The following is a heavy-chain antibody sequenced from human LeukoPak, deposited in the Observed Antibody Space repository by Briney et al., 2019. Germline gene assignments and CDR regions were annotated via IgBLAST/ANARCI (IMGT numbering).Heavy chain of an antibody. J-gene: IGHJ4*02. D-gene: IGHD3-10*01. V-gene: IGHV6-1*01. Sequence: SQTLSLTCAISGDSVSSNSAAWNWLRQSPSRGLEWLGRTYYRSKWYNDYAVFVKSRITINPDTSKNQFSLQLNSVTPEDTAVYYCARESFVLRPSAYMVRGYYFDYWGQGTLVTVSS. CDR1: GDSVSSNSAA. CDR3: ARESFVLRPSAYMVRGYYFDY. CDR2: TYYRSKWYN.